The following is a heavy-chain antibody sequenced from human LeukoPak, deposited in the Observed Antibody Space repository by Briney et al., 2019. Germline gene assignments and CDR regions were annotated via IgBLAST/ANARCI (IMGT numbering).Heavy chain of an antibody. J-gene: IGHJ6*02. V-gene: IGHV3-21*01. CDR1: GFTFSSYS. CDR2: ISSSSSYI. Sequence: GGSLRLSCAASGFTFSSYSMNWVRQAPGKGLEWVSSISSSSSYIYYADSVKGRFTISRDNAKNSLYLQMNSLRAEDTAVYYCARAHSGYDEVDYYGMDVWGQGTTVTVSS. D-gene: IGHD5-12*01. CDR3: ARAHSGYDEVDYYGMDV.